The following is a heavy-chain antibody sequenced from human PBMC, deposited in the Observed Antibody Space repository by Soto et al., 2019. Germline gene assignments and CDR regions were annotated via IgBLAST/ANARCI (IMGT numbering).Heavy chain of an antibody. CDR3: ATGYSSSSRYYYYYGMDV. D-gene: IGHD6-6*01. J-gene: IGHJ6*02. Sequence: ASVNVSCKASVYRFTSYGISWVGQAPGEGLQCMGWISAYNGNTYYAQKLQGRPTMNTDTSTSTAYMKLQSPRSHDTAVYYCATGYSSSSRYYYYYGMDVWGQGTTVTVSS. CDR1: VYRFTSYG. V-gene: IGHV1-18*04. CDR2: ISAYNGNT.